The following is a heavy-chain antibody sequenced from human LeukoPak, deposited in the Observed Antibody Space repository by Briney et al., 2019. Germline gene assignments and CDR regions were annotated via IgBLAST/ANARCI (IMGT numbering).Heavy chain of an antibody. J-gene: IGHJ4*02. V-gene: IGHV1-69*05. Sequence: SVKVSCKASGGTFSSYAISWVRQAPGQGLEWMGGIIPIFGTANYAQKFQGRVTITTDESTSTAYMELSSLRSEDTAVYYCAGEGGGYQYYFDYWGQGTLVTVSS. CDR1: GGTFSSYA. D-gene: IGHD5-24*01. CDR3: AGEGGGYQYYFDY. CDR2: IIPIFGTA.